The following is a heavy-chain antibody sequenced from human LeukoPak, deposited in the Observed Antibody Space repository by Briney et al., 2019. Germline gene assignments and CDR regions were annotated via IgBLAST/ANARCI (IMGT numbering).Heavy chain of an antibody. J-gene: IGHJ4*02. V-gene: IGHV4-39*01. D-gene: IGHD3-3*01. Sequence: PSETLSLTRTVSGGSIRSTSHYWAWIRQPPGKGLEWIGSIFYSGSTYYNPSLKSRVTMFVDMSKNQFSLKLNSVTAADTAVYYCARHGVYSGGAFDYWGQGTLVTVSS. CDR3: ARHGVYSGGAFDY. CDR1: GGSIRSTSHY. CDR2: IFYSGST.